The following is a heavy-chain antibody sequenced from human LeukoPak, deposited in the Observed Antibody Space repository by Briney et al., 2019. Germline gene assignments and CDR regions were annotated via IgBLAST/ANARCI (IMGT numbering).Heavy chain of an antibody. V-gene: IGHV4-39*07. Sequence: SETLSLTCTVSGGSISSSSYYWSWIRQPPGKGLEWIGEINHSGSTNYNPSLKSRVTISVDTSKNQFSLKLSSVTAADTAVYYCATRGEWFGESSYYFDYWGQGTLVTVSS. CDR2: INHSGST. D-gene: IGHD3-10*01. J-gene: IGHJ4*02. CDR3: ATRGEWFGESSYYFDY. CDR1: GGSISSSSYY.